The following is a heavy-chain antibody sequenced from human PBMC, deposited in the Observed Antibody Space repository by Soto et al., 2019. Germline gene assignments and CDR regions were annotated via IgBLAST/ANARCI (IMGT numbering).Heavy chain of an antibody. CDR3: ARDSVRDYLYYYYGMDV. V-gene: IGHV3-21*01. Sequence: GGSLRLSCAASGFTFSSYTMNWVRQAPGRGLEWVSSIGTSSSYIYYADSVKGRFTISRDNAKNSLFLQMNSLRADDTAVYYCARDSVRDYLYYYYGMDVWGQGTPVTVYS. J-gene: IGHJ6*02. D-gene: IGHD4-17*01. CDR2: IGTSSSYI. CDR1: GFTFSSYT.